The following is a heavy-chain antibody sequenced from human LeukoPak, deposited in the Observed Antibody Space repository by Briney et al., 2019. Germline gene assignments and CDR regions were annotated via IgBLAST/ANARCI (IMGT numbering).Heavy chain of an antibody. V-gene: IGHV3-33*01. D-gene: IGHD2-2*01. CDR2: IWYDGSNK. CDR3: ARSGPATGAYFDY. CDR1: GFTFSSYG. J-gene: IGHJ4*02. Sequence: GRSLRLSCAASGFTFSSYGMHWVRQAPGKGLEWVAVIWYDGSNKYYADSVKGRFTISRDNSKNTLYLQMNSLRAEDTALYYCARSGPATGAYFDYWGQGTLVTVSS.